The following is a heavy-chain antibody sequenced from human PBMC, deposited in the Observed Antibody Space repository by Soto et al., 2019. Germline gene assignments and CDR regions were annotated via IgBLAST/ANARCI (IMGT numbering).Heavy chain of an antibody. CDR1: GGTFSSYA. CDR3: ARDLMNYGDYALSGSYTD. Sequence: SVKVSCKASGGTFSSYAIGWVRQAPGQGLEWMGGIIPIFGTANYAQKFQGRVTITADKSTSTAYMELSSLRSEDTAVYYCARDLMNYGDYALSGSYTDWGQGTLVTVSS. J-gene: IGHJ4*02. CDR2: IIPIFGTA. D-gene: IGHD4-17*01. V-gene: IGHV1-69*06.